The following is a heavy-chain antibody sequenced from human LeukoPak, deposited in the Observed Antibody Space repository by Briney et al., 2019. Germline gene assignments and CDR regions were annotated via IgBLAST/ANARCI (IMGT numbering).Heavy chain of an antibody. CDR3: ASMGSDYGDYVGAFDI. CDR2: IYYSART. CDR1: GGSISTNY. D-gene: IGHD4-17*01. J-gene: IGHJ3*02. V-gene: IGHV4-59*08. Sequence: KSSETLSLTCTVSGGSISTNYWSWIRQPPGKGLEWIGYIYYSARTNYNPSLKSRVTISVDTSKNQFSLKLSAVTAADTAVYYCASMGSDYGDYVGAFDIWGQGTMVTVSS.